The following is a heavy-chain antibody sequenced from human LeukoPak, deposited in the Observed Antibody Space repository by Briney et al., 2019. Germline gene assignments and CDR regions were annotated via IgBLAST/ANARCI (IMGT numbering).Heavy chain of an antibody. D-gene: IGHD5-18*01. V-gene: IGHV3-30-3*01. Sequence: GRSLRLSCAASGFTFSSYAMHWVRQAPGKGLEWVAVISYDGSNKHYADSVKGRFTISRDNPKNTLYLQMNSLRAEDTAVYYCARDFIIRGYTYGLYWGQGTLVTVSS. J-gene: IGHJ4*02. CDR3: ARDFIIRGYTYGLY. CDR2: ISYDGSNK. CDR1: GFTFSSYA.